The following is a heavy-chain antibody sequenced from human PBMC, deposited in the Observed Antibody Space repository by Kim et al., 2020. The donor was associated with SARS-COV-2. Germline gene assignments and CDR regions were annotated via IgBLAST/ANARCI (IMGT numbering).Heavy chain of an antibody. CDR1: GFTFSSYG. CDR2: IWYDGSNK. CDR3: ARDSFGVRSSTSLPYWYFDL. V-gene: IGHV3-33*01. D-gene: IGHD2-2*01. J-gene: IGHJ2*01. Sequence: GGSLRLSCAASGFTFSSYGMHWVRQAPGKGLEWVAVIWYDGSNKYYADSVKGRFTISRDNSKNTLYLQMNSLRAEDTAVYYCARDSFGVRSSTSLPYWYFDLWGRGTLVTVSS.